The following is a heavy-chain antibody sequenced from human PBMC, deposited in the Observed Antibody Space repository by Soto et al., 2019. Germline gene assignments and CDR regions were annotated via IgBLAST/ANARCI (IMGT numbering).Heavy chain of an antibody. V-gene: IGHV1-18*04. CDR1: GYTFISYG. Sequence: QVQLVQSGAEVKKPGASVKVSCKASGYTFISYGISWVRQAPGQGLEWMGWISAYNGNTNYAQEVQGRVTMTTDTSTSTAYMELKSLRSDDTAVYYCARDFVPGRMVRGVSAFDIWGQGTMVTVSS. CDR2: ISAYNGNT. D-gene: IGHD3-10*01. CDR3: ARDFVPGRMVRGVSAFDI. J-gene: IGHJ3*02.